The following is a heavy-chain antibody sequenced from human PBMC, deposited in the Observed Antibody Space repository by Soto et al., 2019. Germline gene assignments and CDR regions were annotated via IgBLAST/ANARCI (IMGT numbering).Heavy chain of an antibody. D-gene: IGHD6-13*01. CDR2: IKQDGSEK. CDR3: ARVRYSSRHSSNWFDP. CDR1: GFTFSSYW. J-gene: IGHJ5*02. Sequence: GGSLRLSCAASGFTFSSYWMSWVRQAPGKGLEWVANIKQDGSEKYYVDSVKGRFTISRDNAKNSLYLQMNSLRAEDTAVYYCARVRYSSRHSSNWFDPWGQGTLVTVSS. V-gene: IGHV3-7*01.